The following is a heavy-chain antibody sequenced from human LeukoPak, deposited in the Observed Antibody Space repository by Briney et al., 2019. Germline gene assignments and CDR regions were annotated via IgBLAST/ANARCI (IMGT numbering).Heavy chain of an antibody. J-gene: IGHJ6*02. Sequence: GGSLRLSCAASGFTFSGRAMSWVRQAPGKGLEWVAVISYDGSNKYYADSVKGRFTISRDNSKNTLYLQMNSLRAEDTAVYYCARGTPSSSGWLYYGMDVWGQGTTVTVSS. CDR2: ISYDGSNK. V-gene: IGHV3-30-3*01. D-gene: IGHD6-19*01. CDR1: GFTFSGRA. CDR3: ARGTPSSSGWLYYGMDV.